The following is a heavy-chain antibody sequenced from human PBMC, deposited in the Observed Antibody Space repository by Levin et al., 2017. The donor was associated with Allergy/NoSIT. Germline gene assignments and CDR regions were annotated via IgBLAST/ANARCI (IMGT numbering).Heavy chain of an antibody. V-gene: IGHV3-20*04. D-gene: IGHD5-12*01. CDR2: INWNGGST. CDR1: GFTFDDYG. J-gene: IGHJ6*03. Sequence: ETLSLTCAASGFTFDDYGMSWVRQAPGKGLEWVSGINWNGGSTGYADSVKGRFTISRDNAKNSLYLQMNSLRAEDTALYYCARESGYDYYYYYMDVWGKGTTVTVSS. CDR3: ARESGYDYYYYYMDV.